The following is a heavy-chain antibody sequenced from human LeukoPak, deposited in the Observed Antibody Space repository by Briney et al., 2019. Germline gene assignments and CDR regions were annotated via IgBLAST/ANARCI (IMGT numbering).Heavy chain of an antibody. Sequence: SETLSLTCTVSGGSISSYYWSWIRQPPGKGLEWIEYIYYSGSTNYNPSLKSRVTISVDTSKNQFSLKLSSVTAADTAVYYCARQSLRNTAMVFGYWGQGTLVTVSS. CDR1: GGSISSYY. CDR3: ARQSLRNTAMVFGY. D-gene: IGHD5-18*01. J-gene: IGHJ4*02. V-gene: IGHV4-59*08. CDR2: IYYSGST.